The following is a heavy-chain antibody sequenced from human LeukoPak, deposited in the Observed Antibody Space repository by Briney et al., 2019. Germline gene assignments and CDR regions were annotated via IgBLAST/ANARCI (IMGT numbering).Heavy chain of an antibody. D-gene: IGHD3-10*01. CDR3: ARVPYYYGSGSFSF. Sequence: SETLSLTCTVSGGSISGSNFYWAWIRQPPGKGLEWIGTIYYSGNTYYSPSLESRVTISIDTSKNHFSLRVTSVTAADTAVYYCARVPYYYGSGSFSFWGQGTLVTVSS. V-gene: IGHV4-39*07. CDR1: GGSISGSNFY. J-gene: IGHJ4*02. CDR2: IYYSGNT.